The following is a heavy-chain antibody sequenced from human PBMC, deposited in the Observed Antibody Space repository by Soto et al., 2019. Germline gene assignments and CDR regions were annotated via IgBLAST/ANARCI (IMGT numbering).Heavy chain of an antibody. CDR1: GGVFRNYA. V-gene: IGHV1-69*01. CDR2: IIPVFGTA. Sequence: QVQLVQSGAEVKKPGSSVKVSCKASGGVFRNYAINWVRQAPGQGLEWMGGIIPVFGTADYPQKFQGRVTITADESTTTAYMELTSLKNEDTAVYFCARDRWGSDSFDSGGQGTLVTVAS. CDR3: ARDRWGSDSFDS. D-gene: IGHD3-16*01. J-gene: IGHJ5*01.